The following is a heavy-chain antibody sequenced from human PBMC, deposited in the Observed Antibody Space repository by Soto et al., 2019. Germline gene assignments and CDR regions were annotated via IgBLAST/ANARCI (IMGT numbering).Heavy chain of an antibody. Sequence: PSETLSLTCAVYGGSFSGYYCSWIRQPPGKGLEWIGEINHSGSTNYNPSLKSRVTISVDTSKNQFSLKLSSVTAADTAVYYCARGDLYCSSTSCYTGYYYYGMDVWGQGTTVTVSS. V-gene: IGHV4-34*01. J-gene: IGHJ6*02. CDR3: ARGDLYCSSTSCYTGYYYYGMDV. D-gene: IGHD2-2*02. CDR1: GGSFSGYY. CDR2: INHSGST.